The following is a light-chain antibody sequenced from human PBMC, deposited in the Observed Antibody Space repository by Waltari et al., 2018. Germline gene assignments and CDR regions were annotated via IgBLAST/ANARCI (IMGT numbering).Light chain of an antibody. CDR3: SSYTSGSTRVV. J-gene: IGLJ2*01. Sequence: QSALTQPASVSGSPGQSITISCTGTSSDVGGYNYVSWYQQHTGKAPKLMSYEVSNRPSGVSNRFSGSKSGNTASLIISGLQAEDEADYYCSSYTSGSTRVVFGGGTKLTVL. V-gene: IGLV2-14*01. CDR2: EVS. CDR1: SSDVGGYNY.